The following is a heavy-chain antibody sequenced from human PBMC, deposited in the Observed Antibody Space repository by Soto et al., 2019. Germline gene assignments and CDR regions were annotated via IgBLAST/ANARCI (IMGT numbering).Heavy chain of an antibody. CDR3: ARVITPSVESWFDP. CDR2: ISAYNGNT. D-gene: IGHD3-10*01. J-gene: IGHJ5*02. V-gene: IGHV1-18*01. CDR1: GYTFTSYG. Sequence: GASGMLSCKASGYTFTSYGSSWVRQAPGQGLEWMGWISAYNGNTNYAQKLQGRVTMTTDTSTSTAYMELRSLRSDDTAVYYCARVITPSVESWFDPWGQGTLGTVSS.